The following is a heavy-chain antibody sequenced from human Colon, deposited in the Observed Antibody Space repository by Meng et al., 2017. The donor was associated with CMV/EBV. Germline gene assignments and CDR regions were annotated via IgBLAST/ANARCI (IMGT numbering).Heavy chain of an antibody. CDR1: GYSFTSYG. J-gene: IGHJ6*02. D-gene: IGHD2-2*02. V-gene: IGHV1-18*01. CDR3: ARFVVVPAAIPNYGMDV. Sequence: ASVKVSCKGSGYSFTSYGISWVRQAPGQGLEWMGWISAYNGNTNYAQKLQGRVTMTTDTSTSTAYMELRSLRSDDTAVYYCARFVVVPAAIPNYGMDVWGQGTTVTVSS. CDR2: ISAYNGNT.